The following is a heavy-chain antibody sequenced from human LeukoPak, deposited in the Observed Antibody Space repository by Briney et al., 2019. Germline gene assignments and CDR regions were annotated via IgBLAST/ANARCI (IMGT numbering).Heavy chain of an antibody. CDR3: ARVPLAWFLEWLPPFDY. J-gene: IGHJ4*02. V-gene: IGHV1-24*01. CDR1: GYTLTELS. CDR2: FDPEDGET. Sequence: ASVKVSCKVSGYTLTELSMHWVRQAPGKGLEWMGGFDPEDGETIYAQKFQGRVTMTEDTSTDTAYMELSSLRSEDTAVYYCARVPLAWFLEWLPPFDYWGQGTLVTVSS. D-gene: IGHD3-3*01.